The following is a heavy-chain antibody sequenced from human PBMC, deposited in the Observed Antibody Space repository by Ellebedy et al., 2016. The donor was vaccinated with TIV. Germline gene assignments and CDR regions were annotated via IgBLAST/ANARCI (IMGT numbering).Heavy chain of an antibody. Sequence: SETLSLTXTVSGGSISSYYWSWIRQPPGKGLEWIGYIYYSGSTNYNPSLKSRVTISVDTSKNQFSLKLSSVTAADTAVYYCARDQDSSGWSLGLDYWGQGTLVTVSS. CDR1: GGSISSYY. CDR3: ARDQDSSGWSLGLDY. D-gene: IGHD6-19*01. V-gene: IGHV4-59*13. CDR2: IYYSGST. J-gene: IGHJ4*02.